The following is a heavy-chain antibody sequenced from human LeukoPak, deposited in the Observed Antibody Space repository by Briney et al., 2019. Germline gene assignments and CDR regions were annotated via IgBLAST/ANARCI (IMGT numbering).Heavy chain of an antibody. CDR1: GVSVRTMSSY. D-gene: IGHD3-16*01. CDR2: VSYTGQP. Sequence: SETLSLTCTVSGVSVRTMSSYWSWIRQPPGEGPQWIGYVSYTGQPYYMPSLRSRVTISADMSKNQFSLQLNSVSAADTAVYYCARLITASTPSDVGIESWGQGTLVTVSS. J-gene: IGHJ4*02. CDR3: ARLITASTPSDVGIES. V-gene: IGHV4-39*07.